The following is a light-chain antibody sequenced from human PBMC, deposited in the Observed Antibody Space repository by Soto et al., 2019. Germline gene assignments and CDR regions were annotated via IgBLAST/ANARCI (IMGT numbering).Light chain of an antibody. CDR3: QQYNSVSLLT. CDR2: KAS. J-gene: IGKJ4*01. Sequence: DIQMTQSPSTLSASVGDRVTITCRASQSISSWLAWYQQKPGKAPKLLIYKASTLESGVPSRFSGSGSGTEFTLTISSLQPDDFATYYCQQYNSVSLLTFGGGTKVEIK. CDR1: QSISSW. V-gene: IGKV1-5*03.